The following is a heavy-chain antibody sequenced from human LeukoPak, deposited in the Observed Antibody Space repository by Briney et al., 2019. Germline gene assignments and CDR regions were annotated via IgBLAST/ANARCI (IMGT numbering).Heavy chain of an antibody. V-gene: IGHV1-18*01. CDR3: ARDFRGSGSSSFVYYYYGMDV. D-gene: IGHD6-6*01. CDR2: ISAYNGNT. Sequence: ASVKVSCKASGGTFSSYAISWVRQAPGQGLEWMGWISAYNGNTNYAQKLQGRVTMTTDTSTSTAYMELRSLRSDDTAVYYCARDFRGSGSSSFVYYYYGMDVWGQGTTVTVSS. J-gene: IGHJ6*02. CDR1: GGTFSSYA.